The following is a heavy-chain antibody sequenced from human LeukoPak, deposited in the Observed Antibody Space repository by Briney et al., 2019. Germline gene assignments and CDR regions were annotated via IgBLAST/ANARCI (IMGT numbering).Heavy chain of an antibody. V-gene: IGHV1-24*01. CDR1: RYSHIQLS. CDR3: ATEKDLLLDS. D-gene: IGHD1-26*01. J-gene: IGHJ5*01. CDR2: FDPGDDET. Sequence: GASVNVSCKVSRYSHIQLSTHWVRQAPGQGLEWMGGFDPGDDETIYAQKFQGRVTMTEDTSTDTAYLELSSLRSEDTAGYFCATEKDLLLDSWGQGTPVTVSS.